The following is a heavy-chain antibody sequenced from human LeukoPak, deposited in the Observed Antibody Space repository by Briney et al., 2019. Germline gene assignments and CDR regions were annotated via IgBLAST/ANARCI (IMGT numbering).Heavy chain of an antibody. J-gene: IGHJ3*02. V-gene: IGHV4-59*01. CDR1: GGSISSYY. CDR2: IYYSGST. D-gene: IGHD2-21*02. Sequence: SETLSLTCTVSGGSISSYYWSWIRQPPGKGLEWIGYIYYSGSTNYNPSLKSRVTISVDTSKDQFSLKLSSVTAADTAVYYCARCGGDCYYSPAFDIWGQGTMVTVSS. CDR3: ARCGGDCYYSPAFDI.